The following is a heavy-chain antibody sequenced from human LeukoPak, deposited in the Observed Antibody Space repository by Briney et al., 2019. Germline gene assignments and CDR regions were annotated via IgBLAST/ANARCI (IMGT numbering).Heavy chain of an antibody. D-gene: IGHD2-21*02. Sequence: ASVKVSCKASGYTFTGYYMHWVRQAPGQGLEWMGWINPNSGGTNYAQKFQGRVTVTRDTSISTAYMELSRLRPDDTAVYYCASVGYCGGDCYDNWFDPWGQGTLVTVSS. CDR1: GYTFTGYY. V-gene: IGHV1-2*02. CDR2: INPNSGGT. J-gene: IGHJ5*02. CDR3: ASVGYCGGDCYDNWFDP.